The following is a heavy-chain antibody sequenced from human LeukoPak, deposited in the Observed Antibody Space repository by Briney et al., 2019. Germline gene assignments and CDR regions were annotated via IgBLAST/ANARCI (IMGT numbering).Heavy chain of an antibody. CDR2: IIPIFGTA. J-gene: IGHJ4*02. CDR3: ARAYSGYDFFDY. CDR1: GGTFIRYA. V-gene: IGHV1-69*13. Sequence: SVKDSFKASGGTFIRYAISWVRQAPGQGLEWMGGIIPIFGTANYAQKFQGRVTITAEESTSTAYMEVSSLRSEDTAVYYCARAYSGYDFFDYWGQGILVTVSS. D-gene: IGHD5-12*01.